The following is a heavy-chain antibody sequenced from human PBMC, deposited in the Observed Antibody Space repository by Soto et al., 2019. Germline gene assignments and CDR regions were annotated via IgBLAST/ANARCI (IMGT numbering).Heavy chain of an antibody. CDR1: GFAFSNAW. V-gene: IGHV3-15*01. Sequence: PGGSLRLFCAASGFAFSNAWMSLVRQAPGRGLEWVGRIKSKTDGGTTDYAAPVKGRFTISRDDSKNTLYLQMNSLKTEDTAVSYCTTDRLNWNYDNSFDYWGHGTRVTVSS. CDR3: TTDRLNWNYDNSFDY. D-gene: IGHD1-7*01. J-gene: IGHJ4*01. CDR2: IKSKTDGGTT.